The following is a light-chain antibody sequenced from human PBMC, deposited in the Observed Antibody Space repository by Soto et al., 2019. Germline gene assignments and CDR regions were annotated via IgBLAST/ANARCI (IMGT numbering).Light chain of an antibody. CDR1: SSNIGSNT. CDR2: YNN. V-gene: IGLV1-44*01. CDR3: ASWDDSLNGYV. Sequence: QSVLTQPPSASGTPGQRVTISCSGSSSNIGSNTVNWYQQLPGTAPKLLISYNNQRPSGVPDRFSGSKSGTSASLAISGLQSEDEADYYCASWDDSLNGYVFGAGTKVTVL. J-gene: IGLJ1*01.